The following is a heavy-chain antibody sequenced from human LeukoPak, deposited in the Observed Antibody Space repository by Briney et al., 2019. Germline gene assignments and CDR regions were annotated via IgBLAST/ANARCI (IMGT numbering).Heavy chain of an antibody. CDR3: AADFYTSYHLGY. Sequence: GGSLRLSCAVSGFTVTVNYMSWVRQAPGKGLEWVSIIYRSGSISYADSVKGRFIISRDSSTNTLSLQMTSLRAEDTAVYYCAADFYTSYHLGYWGQGTLVTVAS. J-gene: IGHJ4*02. CDR2: IYRSGSI. V-gene: IGHV3-66*01. CDR1: GFTVTVNY. D-gene: IGHD3-16*01.